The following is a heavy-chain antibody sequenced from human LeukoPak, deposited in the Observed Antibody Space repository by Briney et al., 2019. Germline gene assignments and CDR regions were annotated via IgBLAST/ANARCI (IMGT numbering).Heavy chain of an antibody. Sequence: GGSLRLSCAASGFTFSGYAMSWVRQAPGKGLEWVSAISGSGGGTYYADSVKGWFTISRDNSKNTLYLQMNSLRAEDTAVYYCAKDLLRTSVWGQGTLVTVSS. CDR1: GFTFSGYA. V-gene: IGHV3-23*01. D-gene: IGHD3/OR15-3a*01. J-gene: IGHJ4*02. CDR2: ISGSGGGT. CDR3: AKDLLRTSV.